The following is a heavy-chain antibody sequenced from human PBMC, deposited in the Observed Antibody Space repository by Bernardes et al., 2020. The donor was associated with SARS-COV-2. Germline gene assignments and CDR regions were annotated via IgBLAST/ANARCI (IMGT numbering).Heavy chain of an antibody. V-gene: IGHV1-18*01. CDR3: ARDLTQYCSSTSCYDYAFDP. CDR2: ISAYNGNT. CDR1: GYTFTSYG. D-gene: IGHD2-2*01. J-gene: IGHJ5*02. Sequence: ASVKVSCKASGYTFTSYGISWVRQAPGQGLEWMGWISAYNGNTNYAQKLQGRVTMTTDTSTSTAYMELRSLRSDDTAVYYCARDLTQYCSSTSCYDYAFDPWGQGTLVTVSS.